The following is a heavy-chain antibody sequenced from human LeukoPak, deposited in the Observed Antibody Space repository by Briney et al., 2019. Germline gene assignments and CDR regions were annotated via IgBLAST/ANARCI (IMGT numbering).Heavy chain of an antibody. J-gene: IGHJ5*02. CDR1: GGSFSGYY. V-gene: IGHV4-34*01. Sequence: SETLSLTCAVYGGSFSGYYWSWIRQPPGKGLEWIGEINHSGSTNYNPSLKSRVTISVDTSKNQFSLKLSSVTAADTAVYYCARFFLAAPGSWFDPWGQGTLVTVSS. CDR2: INHSGST. CDR3: ARFFLAAPGSWFDP. D-gene: IGHD6-6*01.